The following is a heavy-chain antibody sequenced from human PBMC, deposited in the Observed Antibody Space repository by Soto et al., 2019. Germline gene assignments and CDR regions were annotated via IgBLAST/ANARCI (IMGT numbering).Heavy chain of an antibody. CDR1: GGTFSSYA. V-gene: IGHV1-69*13. CDR2: IIPIFGTA. J-gene: IGHJ4*02. D-gene: IGHD3-22*01. CDR3: ARGGSGYTWFNEF. Sequence: SVTVSCKASGGTFSSYAISWVRQAPGQGLEWMGGIIPIFGTANYAQKFQGRVTITADESTNTAYMELSSLRSEDTAIYYCARGGSGYTWFNEFWGQGTLVTVSS.